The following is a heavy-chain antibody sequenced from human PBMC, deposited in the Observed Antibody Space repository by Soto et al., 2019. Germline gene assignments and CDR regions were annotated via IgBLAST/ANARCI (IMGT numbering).Heavy chain of an antibody. CDR2: IIPIFGTA. Sequence: QLVQSGAEVKKPGSSVKVSCKASGGTFSSYAISWVRQAPGQGLEWMGGIIPIFGTANYAQKFKGRVTITADKSTRAAYMELSSLRSEDTAVYYCARPDTTSITGTTGDDFDIWGQGTMVTVSS. CDR1: GGTFSSYA. V-gene: IGHV1-69*06. CDR3: ARPDTTSITGTTGDDFDI. J-gene: IGHJ3*02. D-gene: IGHD1-20*01.